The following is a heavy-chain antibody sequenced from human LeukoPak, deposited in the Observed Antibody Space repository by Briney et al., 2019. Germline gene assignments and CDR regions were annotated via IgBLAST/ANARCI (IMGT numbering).Heavy chain of an antibody. CDR3: ARDGYNTRYFDY. Sequence: ASVKVSCKASGYTFTGYYMHWVRQAPGQGLEWMGIINPSGGSTSYAQKFQGRVTMTRDMSTSTVYMELSSLRSEDTAVYYCARDGYNTRYFDYWGQGTLVTVSS. CDR2: INPSGGST. D-gene: IGHD5-24*01. J-gene: IGHJ4*02. CDR1: GYTFTGYY. V-gene: IGHV1-46*01.